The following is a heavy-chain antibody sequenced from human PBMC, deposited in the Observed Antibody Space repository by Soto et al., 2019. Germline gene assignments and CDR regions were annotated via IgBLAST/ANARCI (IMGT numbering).Heavy chain of an antibody. CDR1: GGTFSSYA. CDR3: ARDAGSTAVYYYGMDV. J-gene: IGHJ6*02. D-gene: IGHD3-10*01. V-gene: IGHV1-69*13. Sequence: ASVKVSCKASGGTFSSYAISWVRQAPGQGLEWMGGIIPIFGTANYAQKFQGRVTITADESTSTAYMELSSLRSEDTAVYYCARDAGSTAVYYYGMDVWGQGTTVTVYS. CDR2: IIPIFGTA.